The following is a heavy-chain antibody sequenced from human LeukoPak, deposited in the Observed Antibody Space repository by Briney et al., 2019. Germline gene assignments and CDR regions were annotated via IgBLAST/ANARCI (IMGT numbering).Heavy chain of an antibody. D-gene: IGHD5-12*01. CDR1: GFTFSDYY. V-gene: IGHV3-11*05. CDR3: AKGGGYDSDYYYYGMDV. Sequence: GGSLRLSCAASGFTFSDYYMSWIRQAPGKGLEWVSYISGSSSNTKYADSVKGRFTISRDNAKNSLYLQMNSLGAEDTAVYYCAKGGGYDSDYYYYGMDVWGQGTTVTVSS. J-gene: IGHJ6*02. CDR2: ISGSSSNT.